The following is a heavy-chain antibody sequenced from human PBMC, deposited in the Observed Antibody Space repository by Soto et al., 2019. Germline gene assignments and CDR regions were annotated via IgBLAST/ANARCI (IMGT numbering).Heavy chain of an antibody. J-gene: IGHJ4*02. V-gene: IGHV1-69*02. Sequence: SVKVSCKASGGTFSSYTISWVRQAPGQGLEWMGRIIPILGIANYAQKFQGRVTITADKSTSTAYMELSSLRAEDTATYYCAKLPSSGFYYFDYGGQGTPVTVS. D-gene: IGHD3-22*01. CDR3: AKLPSSGFYYFDY. CDR1: GGTFSSYT. CDR2: IIPILGIA.